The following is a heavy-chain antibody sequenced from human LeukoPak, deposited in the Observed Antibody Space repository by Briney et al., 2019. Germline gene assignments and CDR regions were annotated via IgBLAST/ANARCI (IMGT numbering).Heavy chain of an antibody. D-gene: IGHD3-10*01. J-gene: IGHJ4*02. CDR2: ISYDGSNE. CDR1: EFTFDSYA. CDR3: ARGSWFGELLPFDY. V-gene: IGHV3-30-3*01. Sequence: PGTSLRLSCAASEFTFDSYAMHWVRQAPGKGLEWVAVISYDGSNEYYTDSVRGRFSISRDNSKNTLYLQMNSLSAEDTAMYYCARGSWFGELLPFDYWGQGTLVTVSS.